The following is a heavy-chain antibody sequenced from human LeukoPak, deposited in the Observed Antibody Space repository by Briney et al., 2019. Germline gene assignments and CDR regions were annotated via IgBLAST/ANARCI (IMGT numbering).Heavy chain of an antibody. CDR3: ARDHLYSGYVDFDY. CDR2: INTNTGDP. J-gene: IGHJ4*02. Sequence: GASVKVSCKASGYTFTSYAMNWVRQAPGQGLEWMGWINTNTGDPTYAQGFTGRFVFSLDTSVSTAYLQISSLKAEDTAVYYCARDHLYSGYVDFDYWGQGTLVTVSS. V-gene: IGHV7-4-1*02. D-gene: IGHD5-12*01. CDR1: GYTFTSYA.